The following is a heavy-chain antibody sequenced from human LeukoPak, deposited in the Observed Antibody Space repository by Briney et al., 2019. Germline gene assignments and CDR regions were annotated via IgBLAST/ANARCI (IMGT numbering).Heavy chain of an antibody. Sequence: SLRLSCAASGFTFSSYGMHWVRQAPGKGLEWGAVISYDGNKKNYAGSVKGRFTNSRDNSKTTLYLQMNSLRAEDTAVYYCAKDHGSGSYQLDYFDYWGQGTLVTV. J-gene: IGHJ4*02. CDR1: GFTFSSYG. CDR2: ISYDGNKK. V-gene: IGHV3-30*18. D-gene: IGHD1-26*01. CDR3: AKDHGSGSYQLDYFDY.